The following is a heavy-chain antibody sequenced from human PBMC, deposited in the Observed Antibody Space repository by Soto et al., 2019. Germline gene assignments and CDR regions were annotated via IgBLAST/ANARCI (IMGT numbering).Heavy chain of an antibody. D-gene: IGHD3-16*01. V-gene: IGHV3-23*01. CDR2: ISGSGSNT. J-gene: IGHJ4*02. Sequence: EVQLLESGGGLVQPGGSLRLSCAASGFTFSSYAMSWVRQAPGKGLEWVSAISGSGSNTYYADSVKGRFTVSRDNSKKVRDLQTNRPSAGDTAVYYCGKGGGSGGGSFDYWGQGTLVTVSS. CDR3: GKGGGSGGGSFDY. CDR1: GFTFSSYA.